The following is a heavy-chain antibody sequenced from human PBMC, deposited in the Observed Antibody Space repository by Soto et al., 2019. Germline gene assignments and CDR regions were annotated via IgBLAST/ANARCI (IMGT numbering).Heavy chain of an antibody. Sequence: SETLSLTCTVSGGSVSSGSYYWSWIRQPPGKGLEWIGYIYYSGSTNYNPSLKSRVTISVDTSKNQFSLKLSSVTAADTAVYYWGRGVEYYGSGSFLKPLDYGGQGTLVTVSS. D-gene: IGHD3-10*01. V-gene: IGHV4-61*01. J-gene: IGHJ4*02. CDR1: GGSVSSGSYY. CDR2: IYYSGST. CDR3: GRGVEYYGSGSFLKPLDY.